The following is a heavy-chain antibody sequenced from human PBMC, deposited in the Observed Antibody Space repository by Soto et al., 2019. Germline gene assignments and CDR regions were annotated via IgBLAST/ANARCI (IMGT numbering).Heavy chain of an antibody. J-gene: IGHJ4*01. V-gene: IGHV1-2*02. CDR2: VDPRSGAT. CDR3: ATDDYGAYAL. CDR1: GYTFTAYY. D-gene: IGHD4-17*01. Sequence: ASVEVSCKPFGYTFTAYYIHWVRQAPGQGLECVGWVDPRSGATNYAQRFQGRVVMTRDMSVHTVYMELSGLTSDDTAIYYCATDDYGAYALWGQGSVVTVYS.